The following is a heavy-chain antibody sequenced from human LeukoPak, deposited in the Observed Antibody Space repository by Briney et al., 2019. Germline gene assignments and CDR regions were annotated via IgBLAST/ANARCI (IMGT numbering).Heavy chain of an antibody. V-gene: IGHV4-4*02. CDR1: GGSISSSNW. CDR3: ARDRGNSSGWQRTPDAFDI. J-gene: IGHJ3*02. D-gene: IGHD6-19*01. CDR2: IYHSGST. Sequence: PSETLSLTCAVSGGSISSSNWWSWVRQPPGKGLEWIGEIYHSGSTNYNPSLKSRVTISVDRSKNQFSLKLSSVTAVDTAVYYCARDRGNSSGWQRTPDAFDIWGQGTMVTVSS.